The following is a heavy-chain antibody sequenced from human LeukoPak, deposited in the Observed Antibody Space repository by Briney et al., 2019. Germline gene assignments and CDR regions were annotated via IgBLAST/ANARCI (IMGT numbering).Heavy chain of an antibody. CDR1: GGSISSSSYY. Sequence: PSETLSLTCTVSGGSISSSSYYWSWIRQPPGKGLEWIGEINHSGSTNYNPSLKSRVTISVDTSKNQFSLKLSSVTAADTAVYYCARGRAKAVAGYYYYYGMDVWGQGTTVTVSS. J-gene: IGHJ6*02. CDR2: INHSGST. V-gene: IGHV4-39*07. D-gene: IGHD6-19*01. CDR3: ARGRAKAVAGYYYYYGMDV.